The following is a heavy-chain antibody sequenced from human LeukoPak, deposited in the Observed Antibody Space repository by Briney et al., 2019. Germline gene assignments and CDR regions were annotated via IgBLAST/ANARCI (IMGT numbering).Heavy chain of an antibody. CDR1: GFDFNTHE. CDR2: IGSTGTTI. CDR3: ARGGWHYVFNY. V-gene: IGHV3-48*03. Sequence: GGSLRLSCAASGFDFNTHEMNWVRQPPGKGLEWVSYIGSTGTTIFYADFVKGRFTISRDNAKNSLYLHMNGLRVEDTAVYYCARGGWHYVFNYWGQGALVTVSS. J-gene: IGHJ4*02. D-gene: IGHD6-19*01.